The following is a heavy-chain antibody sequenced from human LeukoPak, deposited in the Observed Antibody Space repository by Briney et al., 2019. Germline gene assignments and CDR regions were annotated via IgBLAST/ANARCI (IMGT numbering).Heavy chain of an antibody. D-gene: IGHD2-15*01. J-gene: IGHJ6*03. CDR3: ARDSTVSGPTWHYYYMDV. CDR2: VNSDGSAT. Sequence: AGGSLRLSCAASGFIFSSDWMHWVRQAPEKGLVWVSRVNSDGSATTYADSVKGRFTISRDNAKNSLYLQMNSLRAEDTAVYYCARDSTVSGPTWHYYYMDVWGRGTTVTVSS. V-gene: IGHV3-74*01. CDR1: GFIFSSDW.